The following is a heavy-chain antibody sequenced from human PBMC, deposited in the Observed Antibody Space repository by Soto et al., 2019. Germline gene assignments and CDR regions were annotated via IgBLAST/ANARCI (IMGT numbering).Heavy chain of an antibody. D-gene: IGHD6-19*01. Sequence: ASVKVSCKASGYTFTSYDINWVRQATGQGLEWMGWMNPNSGNTGYAQKFQGRVTMTRNTSISTAYMELSSLRSEDTAVYYCARGQAVAGTDWFDSWGKGTLVTVSS. CDR1: GYTFTSYD. J-gene: IGHJ5*01. V-gene: IGHV1-8*01. CDR2: MNPNSGNT. CDR3: ARGQAVAGTDWFDS.